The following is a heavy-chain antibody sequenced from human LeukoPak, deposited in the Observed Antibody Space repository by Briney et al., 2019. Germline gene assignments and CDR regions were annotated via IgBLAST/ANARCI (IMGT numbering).Heavy chain of an antibody. Sequence: GGSLKLSCSASGLTFSSYGMHWVRQAPGKGLEWVAVISYDGSNKYYADSVKGRFTISRDNSKNTLYLQMNSLRAEDTAVYYCAKDGYYDFWSGYYPSDIWGQGTMVTVSS. CDR3: AKDGYYDFWSGYYPSDI. J-gene: IGHJ3*02. CDR2: ISYDGSNK. V-gene: IGHV3-30*18. CDR1: GLTFSSYG. D-gene: IGHD3-3*01.